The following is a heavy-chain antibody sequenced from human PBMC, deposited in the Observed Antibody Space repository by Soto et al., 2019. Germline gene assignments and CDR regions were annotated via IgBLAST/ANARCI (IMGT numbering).Heavy chain of an antibody. CDR1: GFTFSSYS. V-gene: IGHV3-21*01. CDR3: ARWSVVTIFGVVTYYGMDV. Sequence: EVQLVESGGGLVKPGGSLRLSCAASGFTFSSYSMNWVRQAPGKGLEWVSSISSSSSYIYYADSVKGRFTISRDNAKNSLYLQMNSRRAEDTAVYYCARWSVVTIFGVVTYYGMDVWGQGTTVTVYS. CDR2: ISSSSSYI. D-gene: IGHD3-3*01. J-gene: IGHJ6*02.